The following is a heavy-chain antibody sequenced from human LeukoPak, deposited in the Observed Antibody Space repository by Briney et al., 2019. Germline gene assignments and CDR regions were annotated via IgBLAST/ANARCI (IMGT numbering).Heavy chain of an antibody. V-gene: IGHV1-24*01. CDR3: ATPGILYGSYYSFDY. CDR2: FDPEDGET. J-gene: IGHJ4*02. CDR1: GYTLTELS. Sequence: ASVKVSCKVSGYTLTELSMHWVRQAPGKGLEWMGGFDPEDGETIYAQKFQGRVTMTEDTSTDTAYMELSSLRSEGTAVYYCATPGILYGSYYSFDYWGQGTLVTVSS. D-gene: IGHD1-26*01.